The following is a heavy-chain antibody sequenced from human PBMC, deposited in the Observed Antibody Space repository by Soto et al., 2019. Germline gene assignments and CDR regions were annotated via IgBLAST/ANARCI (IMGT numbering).Heavy chain of an antibody. Sequence: QVQLVESGGGVVQPGRSLRLSCAASGFTFTSYAMQWVRQAPGKGLEWVAVIWYDGSNRYYGDSVKGRFTISRDNSKNTRYLQIDSLRAEGTAVYYCARARYDILTGYYNDHWGQGTLVTVSS. CDR3: ARARYDILTGYYNDH. J-gene: IGHJ4*01. D-gene: IGHD3-9*01. CDR1: GFTFTSYA. V-gene: IGHV3-33*01. CDR2: IWYDGSNR.